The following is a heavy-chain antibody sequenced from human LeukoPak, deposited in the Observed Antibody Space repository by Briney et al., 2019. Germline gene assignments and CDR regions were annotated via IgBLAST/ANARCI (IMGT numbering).Heavy chain of an antibody. V-gene: IGHV1-2*02. CDR2: INPNSGGT. D-gene: IGHD3-22*01. J-gene: IGHJ4*02. CDR3: ARVSNYDSSSYYY. CDR1: GYTFTGYN. Sequence: ASVKVSCKASGYTFTGYNIHWVRQVPGQGPEWMGWINPNSGGTNYAHKFQGRVTMTRDTTISTAYMERSMLRSDDTAVYYCARVSNYDSSSYYYWGQGTLVTVSS.